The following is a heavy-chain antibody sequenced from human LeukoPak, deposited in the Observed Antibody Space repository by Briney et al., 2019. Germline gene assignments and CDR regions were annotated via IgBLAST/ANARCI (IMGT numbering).Heavy chain of an antibody. V-gene: IGHV3-33*01. CDR3: ARGQEYYYDSSAYSKFDY. CDR1: GFTFNNYG. Sequence: PGGSLRLSCAASGFTFNNYGMHWVRQAPGKGLEWVAAIWYDGSNKYYADSVKGRFTISRGNSKNTLYLQMNSLRAEDTALYYCARGQEYYYDSSAYSKFDYWGQGTLVTVSS. D-gene: IGHD3-22*01. J-gene: IGHJ4*02. CDR2: IWYDGSNK.